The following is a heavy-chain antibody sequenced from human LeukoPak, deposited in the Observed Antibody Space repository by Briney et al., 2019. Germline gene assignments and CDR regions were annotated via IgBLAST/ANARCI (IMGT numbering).Heavy chain of an antibody. J-gene: IGHJ3*02. CDR3: ARRADYYDSSDAFDI. Sequence: SETLSLTCAVSGGSISSGDWWSWVRQPPGKGLEWIGEIYDSGSTSYNPSLKSRVTILVDTSKNQFSLKLSSVTAADTAVYYCARRADYYDSSDAFDIWGQGIMVTVSS. V-gene: IGHV4-4*02. CDR1: GGSISSGDW. D-gene: IGHD3-22*01. CDR2: IYDSGST.